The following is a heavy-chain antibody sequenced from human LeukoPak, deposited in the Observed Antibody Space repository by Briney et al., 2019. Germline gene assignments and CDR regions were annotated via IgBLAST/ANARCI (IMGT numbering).Heavy chain of an antibody. CDR2: IRHDGSDK. J-gene: IGHJ4*02. CDR3: VKDQPVAHY. D-gene: IGHD6-19*01. CDR1: GFTFNDFG. Sequence: GGSLRLSCAASGFTFNDFGMHWVRQAPGKGLEWVTFIRHDGSDKYYIDSVKGRFTISRDMSRNTLYLQMTSLRPEDTAVYYCVKDQPVAHYWGPGTLVTVSS. V-gene: IGHV3-30*02.